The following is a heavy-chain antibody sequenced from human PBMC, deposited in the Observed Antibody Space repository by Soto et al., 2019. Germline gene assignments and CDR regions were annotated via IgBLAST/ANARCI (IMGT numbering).Heavy chain of an antibody. Sequence: GGSLRLSCVASGFTFSSYWMSWVRQAPGKGLEWVANIKQDGSEKYYVDSVKGRFTISRDNAKNSLYLQMNSLRAEDTAVYYCARDYYGSGSYYSYYYGMDVWGQGTTVTVSS. CDR2: IKQDGSEK. CDR3: ARDYYGSGSYYSYYYGMDV. CDR1: GFTFSSYW. D-gene: IGHD3-10*01. J-gene: IGHJ6*02. V-gene: IGHV3-7*01.